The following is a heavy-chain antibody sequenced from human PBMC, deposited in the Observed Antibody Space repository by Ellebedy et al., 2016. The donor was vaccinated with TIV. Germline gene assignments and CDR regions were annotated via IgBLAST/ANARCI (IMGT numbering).Heavy chain of an antibody. CDR3: VRDRLMISFGGVPDS. D-gene: IGHD3-16*01. V-gene: IGHV1-8*01. J-gene: IGHJ5*01. Sequence: AASVKVSCKASGYTFTIYDINWLRQATGQGLEWMGWMNPNSGNTGYVQKFQGRVTLARDTSASTAYMELSSLRSEDTAVYYCVRDRLMISFGGVPDSWGQGTLVTVSS. CDR1: GYTFTIYD. CDR2: MNPNSGNT.